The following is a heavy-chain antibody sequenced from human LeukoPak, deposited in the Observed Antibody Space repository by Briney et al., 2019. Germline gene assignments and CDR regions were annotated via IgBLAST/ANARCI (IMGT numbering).Heavy chain of an antibody. Sequence: GGSLRLSCADSGFTFSSYAMSWVRQAPGKGLEWVSAISGSGSSTYYADSVKGRFTISRDNSKNTLYLQMNSLRADDTAVYYCAKDLTRPYNYERSGYRIRTPHNEGYLGHGTLVTVSS. CDR2: ISGSGSST. J-gene: IGHJ4*01. CDR3: AKDLTRPYNYERSGYRIRTPHNEGY. CDR1: GFTFSSYA. V-gene: IGHV3-23*01. D-gene: IGHD3-22*01.